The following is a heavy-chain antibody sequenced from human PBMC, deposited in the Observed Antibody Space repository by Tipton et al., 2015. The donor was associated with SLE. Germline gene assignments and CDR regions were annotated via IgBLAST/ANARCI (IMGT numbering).Heavy chain of an antibody. J-gene: IGHJ4*02. Sequence: RSLRLSCAASGFTFEDYAMHWVRQAPGKGLEWVSGISWNSAGILYADSVKGRFTISRDNAKNSLSLQMNSLRAEDTALYYCAKAIHSGSYYGYFDYWGQGTLVTVSS. V-gene: IGHV3-9*01. CDR3: AKAIHSGSYYGYFDY. CDR1: GFTFEDYA. CDR2: ISWNSAGI. D-gene: IGHD1-26*01.